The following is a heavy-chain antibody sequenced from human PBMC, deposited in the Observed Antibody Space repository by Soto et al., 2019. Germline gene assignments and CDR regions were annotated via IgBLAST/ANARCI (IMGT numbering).Heavy chain of an antibody. Sequence: QVQLQESGPGLVKPSETLSLTCTVSGGSISSYYWNWIRQPPGKGLEWIGYIYYRGNTNYNPSLNSRVTISVDTSKNQFSLKLSSVTAADTAVYYCARQPGYYDILTGYSTYYFDYWGQGTLVTVSS. CDR1: GGSISSYY. V-gene: IGHV4-59*08. D-gene: IGHD3-9*01. J-gene: IGHJ4*02. CDR3: ARQPGYYDILTGYSTYYFDY. CDR2: IYYRGNT.